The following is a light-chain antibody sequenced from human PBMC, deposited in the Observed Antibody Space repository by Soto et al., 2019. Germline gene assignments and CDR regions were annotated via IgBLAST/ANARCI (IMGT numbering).Light chain of an antibody. V-gene: IGKV3-15*01. CDR1: QSISDT. CDR3: QPYDNWPLT. Sequence: EIVMTQSPATLSVSPGRRATLSCRASQSISDTLAWYQQKPGQAPRLLIHGASTRAPGFPARFSGSGSGTDFTLTISRLQSEDLAVYYGQPYDNWPLTVGQGPNVEL. CDR2: GAS. J-gene: IGKJ1*01.